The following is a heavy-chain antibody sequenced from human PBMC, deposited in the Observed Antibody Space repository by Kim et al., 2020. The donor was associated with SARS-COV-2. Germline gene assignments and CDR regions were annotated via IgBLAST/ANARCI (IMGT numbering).Heavy chain of an antibody. J-gene: IGHJ4*02. CDR3: AREPGSARSGNFDY. CDR2: ISSNSSYI. CDR1: GFTFSSYS. V-gene: IGHV3-21*01. Sequence: GGSLRLSCAASGFTFSSYSMNWVRQAPGKGLEWVSSISSNSSYIYYADSVKGRFTISRDNAKNSLYLQMNSLRAEDTAVYYCAREPGSARSGNFDYWGQGTLVTVSS. D-gene: IGHD1-26*01.